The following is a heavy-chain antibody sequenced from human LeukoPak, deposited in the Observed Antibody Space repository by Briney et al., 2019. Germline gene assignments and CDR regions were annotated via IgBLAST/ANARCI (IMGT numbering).Heavy chain of an antibody. D-gene: IGHD6-19*01. CDR3: AHLLDSSGWHSADY. CDR2: INPNSGGT. Sequence: ASVKVSCKASGYTFTGYYMHWVRQAPGQGLEWMGWINPNSGGTNYAQKFQGRVTMTRDTSISTAYMELSRLRSDDTAVYYCAHLLDSSGWHSADYWGQGTLVTVSS. J-gene: IGHJ4*02. V-gene: IGHV1-2*02. CDR1: GYTFTGYY.